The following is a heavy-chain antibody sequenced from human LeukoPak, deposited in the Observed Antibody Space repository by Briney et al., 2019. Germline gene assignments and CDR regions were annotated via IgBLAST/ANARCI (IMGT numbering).Heavy chain of an antibody. CDR3: ARGYYYDSSAKFMDY. D-gene: IGHD3-22*01. Sequence: PGRSLRLSCAASGFTFSSYAMHWVRQAPGKGLEWVAVISYDGSNKYYADSVKGRFTISRDNSKNTLYLQMNSLRAEDTAVYYCARGYYYDSSAKFMDYWGQGTLVTVSS. CDR1: GFTFSSYA. J-gene: IGHJ4*02. CDR2: ISYDGSNK. V-gene: IGHV3-30*04.